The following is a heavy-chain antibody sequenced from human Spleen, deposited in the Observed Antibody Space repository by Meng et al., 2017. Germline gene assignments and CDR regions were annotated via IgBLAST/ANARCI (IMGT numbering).Heavy chain of an antibody. J-gene: IGHJ3*02. D-gene: IGHD2-15*01. V-gene: IGHV1-2*02. CDR2: INPNSGGT. CDR1: GYTFTGYY. Sequence: ASVKVSCKASGYTFTGYYMHWVRQAPGQGLEWMGWINPNSGGTNYAQKFQGRVTMTRDTSISTAYMELSRLRSDDTAVYYCARGPYTYCSGGSCYFRAFEIWGQGTMVTVSS. CDR3: ARGPYTYCSGGSCYFRAFEI.